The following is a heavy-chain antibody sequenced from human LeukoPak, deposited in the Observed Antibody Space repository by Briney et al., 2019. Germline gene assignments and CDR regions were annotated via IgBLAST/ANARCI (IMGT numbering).Heavy chain of an antibody. CDR2: IIPIFGTA. Sequence: ASVKVSCKASGGTFSSYAISWVQQAPGQGLEWMGGIIPIFGTANYAQKFQGRVTITADESTSTAYMELSSLRSEDTAVYYCARVVQDAFDIWGQGTMVTVSS. CDR3: ARVVQDAFDI. J-gene: IGHJ3*02. V-gene: IGHV1-69*13. CDR1: GGTFSSYA.